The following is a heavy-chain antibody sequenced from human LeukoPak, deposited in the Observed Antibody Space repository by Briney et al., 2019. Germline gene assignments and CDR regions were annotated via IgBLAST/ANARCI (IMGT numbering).Heavy chain of an antibody. D-gene: IGHD3-22*01. CDR1: GGSISGHY. J-gene: IGHJ4*02. V-gene: IGHV4-59*11. CDR2: IYYSGSA. Sequence: SETLSLTCTVSGGSISGHYWNWIRQPPGEGLEWIGYIYYSGSAHYNPSLKSRVTISVDTFKSQFSLNLNSVTASDTAVYYCARTPDTSGSFDYWGQGNLVTVSS. CDR3: ARTPDTSGSFDY.